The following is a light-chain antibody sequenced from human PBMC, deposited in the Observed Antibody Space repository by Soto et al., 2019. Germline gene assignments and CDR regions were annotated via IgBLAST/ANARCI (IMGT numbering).Light chain of an antibody. V-gene: IGKV1-5*03. CDR1: QSISSG. Sequence: DIQMTQSPSTLSASVGDRVTSTCRASQSISSGLAWYQQKPGKAPKLLIYKASSLESGVPSRFSGSGSGTEFTLTISSLQPDDFATYYCQQYNSYAFTFGGGTKVEIK. CDR2: KAS. J-gene: IGKJ4*01. CDR3: QQYNSYAFT.